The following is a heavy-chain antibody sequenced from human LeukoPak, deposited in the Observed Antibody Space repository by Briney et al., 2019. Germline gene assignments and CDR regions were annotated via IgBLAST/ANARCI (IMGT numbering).Heavy chain of an antibody. V-gene: IGHV1-2*06. J-gene: IGHJ4*02. CDR2: INPNSGGT. CDR1: GYTLTDYY. D-gene: IGHD3-22*01. CDR3: ARVGYYESSGYYEY. Sequence: GASVKVSCKASGYTLTDYYMHWVRQAPGQGLEWMGRINPNSGGTNYAQKFQGRVTMTRDTSINTVYMELSRLRSDDTAVYYCARVGYYESSGYYEYWGQGTLVTASS.